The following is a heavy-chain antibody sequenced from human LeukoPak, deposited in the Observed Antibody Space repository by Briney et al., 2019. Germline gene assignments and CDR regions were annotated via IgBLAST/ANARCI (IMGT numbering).Heavy chain of an antibody. Sequence: GESLKISCKGSGYSFTSHWIGWVRQMPGKGLEWMGIIYPGDSDTRYSPSFQGQVTISADKSISTAYLQWSSLKASDTAMYYCASASFVDGSGLGYWGQGTLVTVSS. CDR2: IYPGDSDT. CDR1: GYSFTSHW. V-gene: IGHV5-51*01. D-gene: IGHD6-19*01. CDR3: ASASFVDGSGLGY. J-gene: IGHJ4*02.